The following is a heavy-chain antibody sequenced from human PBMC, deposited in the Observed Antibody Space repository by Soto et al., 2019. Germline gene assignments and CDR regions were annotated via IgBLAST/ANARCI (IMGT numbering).Heavy chain of an antibody. CDR1: GGTFSSYA. Sequence: QVQLVQSGAEVKKPGSSVKVSCKASGGTFSSYAISWVRQAPGQGIEWMGGIIPIFGTATYAQKFQGRVTITADESTSTAAMELSSLRSEDTAVYYCAREGTYYYDSSGDPFYYYYGMDVWGQGTTVTVSS. V-gene: IGHV1-69*01. CDR3: AREGTYYYDSSGDPFYYYYGMDV. J-gene: IGHJ6*02. D-gene: IGHD3-22*01. CDR2: IIPIFGTA.